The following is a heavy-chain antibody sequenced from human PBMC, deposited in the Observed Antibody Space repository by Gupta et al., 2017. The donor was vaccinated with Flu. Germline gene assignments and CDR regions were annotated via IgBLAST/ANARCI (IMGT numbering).Heavy chain of an antibody. CDR3: VRETSGTSGIDA. Sequence: ITNRNNYRGWIRQPPGKGLEWIGSVYCNGNTHYRPSVRSQFTISRDTSKNKLYLKLNCVTAADTAVYYCVRETSGTSGIDAWGQGTVVTVSS. CDR1: ITNRNNY. V-gene: IGHV4-39*01. D-gene: IGHD6-13*01. J-gene: IGHJ5*02. CDR2: VYCNGNT.